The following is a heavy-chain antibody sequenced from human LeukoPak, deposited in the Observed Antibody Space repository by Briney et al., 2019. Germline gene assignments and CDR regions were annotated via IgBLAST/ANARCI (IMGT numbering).Heavy chain of an antibody. CDR1: GYSISSGYY. D-gene: IGHD1-26*01. Sequence: KSSETLSLTCAVSGYSISSGYYWGWIRQPPGKGLEWIGSINHSGSTNYNPSLKSRVTMSVDTSKSQFSLKLISVTAADTAVYYCARDPRGIVRANHNWFDPWGQGTLVTVSS. CDR2: INHSGST. CDR3: ARDPRGIVRANHNWFDP. V-gene: IGHV4-38-2*02. J-gene: IGHJ5*02.